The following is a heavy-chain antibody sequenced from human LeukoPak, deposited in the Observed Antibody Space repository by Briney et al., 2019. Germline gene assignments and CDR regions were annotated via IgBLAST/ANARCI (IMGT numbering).Heavy chain of an antibody. CDR1: GFTFDDYA. V-gene: IGHV3-9*03. J-gene: IGHJ4*02. D-gene: IGHD3-10*01. CDR3: APMVRVP. Sequence: GGSLRLSCAASGFTFDDYAMHWVRQAPGKGLEWVSGISWNSGSIGYADSVKGRFTISRDNAKNSLYLQMNSLRAEDMALYYCAPMVRVPWGEGAMVTVSS. CDR2: ISWNSGSI.